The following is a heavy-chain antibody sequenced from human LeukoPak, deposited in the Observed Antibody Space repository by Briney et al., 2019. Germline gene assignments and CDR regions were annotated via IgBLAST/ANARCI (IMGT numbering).Heavy chain of an antibody. CDR2: IYYSGTT. CDR1: GGSISSDDYY. J-gene: IGHJ2*01. V-gene: IGHV4-30-4*01. CDR3: ARDNWWFVGHWYFDL. D-gene: IGHD2-15*01. Sequence: PSETLSLTCTVSGGSISSDDYYWSWIRQPPGKGLEWIGYIYYSGTTYYNPSLKSRVTISIDTSKNQFSLKLSSVTAADTAVYYCARDNWWFVGHWYFDLWGRGTLVTVSS.